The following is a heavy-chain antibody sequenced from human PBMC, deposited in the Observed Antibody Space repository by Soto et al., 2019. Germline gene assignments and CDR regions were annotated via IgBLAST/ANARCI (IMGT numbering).Heavy chain of an antibody. CDR3: AKESYSSSSYYYGMDV. CDR1: GFPFSSYG. Sequence: GGSLRLSXAAFGFPFSSYGMPWVRQAPGEGLEWVAVISYDGSNKYYADSVKGRFTVSRDNSKNTLFLQVNSLRGEDTAVYYRAKESYSSSSYYYGMDVWGQGTTVTVSS. V-gene: IGHV3-30*18. CDR2: ISYDGSNK. D-gene: IGHD6-6*01. J-gene: IGHJ6*02.